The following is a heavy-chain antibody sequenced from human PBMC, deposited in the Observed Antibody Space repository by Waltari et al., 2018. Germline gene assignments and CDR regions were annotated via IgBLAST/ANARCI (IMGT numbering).Heavy chain of an antibody. CDR2: ISGSGGST. D-gene: IGHD3-9*01. CDR1: GFTFSSYA. V-gene: IGHV3-23*04. CDR3: AKVSYYDILTGYY. J-gene: IGHJ4*02. Sequence: EVQLVESGGGLVQPGGSLRLSCAASGFTFSSYAMSWVRRAPGEGLEWVSAISGSGGSTYYADSVKGRFTISRDNSKNTLYLQMNSLRAEDTAVYYCAKVSYYDILTGYYWGQGTLVTVSS.